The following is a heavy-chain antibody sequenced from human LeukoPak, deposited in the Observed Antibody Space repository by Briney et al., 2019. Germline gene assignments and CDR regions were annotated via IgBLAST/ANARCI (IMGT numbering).Heavy chain of an antibody. J-gene: IGHJ4*02. Sequence: PGRSLRLSCAASGFIFSSYAMHWVRQAPGSGLEWVAFTSYDQSNKFYADSVKGRFTIFRDNSKNTLYMQMNTLRPEDTALYYRAIGGASGFDSWGQGTLVTVSS. D-gene: IGHD6-19*01. CDR3: AIGGASGFDS. CDR2: TSYDQSNK. V-gene: IGHV3-30-3*01. CDR1: GFIFSSYA.